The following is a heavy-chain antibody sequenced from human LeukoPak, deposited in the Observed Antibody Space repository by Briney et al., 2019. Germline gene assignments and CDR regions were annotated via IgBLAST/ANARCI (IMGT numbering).Heavy chain of an antibody. Sequence: GGSLRLSCAASGFTFSSYGMSWVRQAPGKGLEWVSVIYSGGSTYYADSVKGRFTISRHNSKNTLYLQMNSLRAEDTAVYYCARGRRYSSSHLDYWGQGTLVTVSS. J-gene: IGHJ4*02. CDR2: IYSGGST. CDR3: ARGRRYSSSHLDY. D-gene: IGHD6-6*01. CDR1: GFTFSSYG. V-gene: IGHV3-53*04.